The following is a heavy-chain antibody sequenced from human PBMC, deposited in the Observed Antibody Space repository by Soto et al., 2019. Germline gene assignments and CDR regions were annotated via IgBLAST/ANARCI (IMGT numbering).Heavy chain of an antibody. Sequence: KPSETLPLAGTVSGGSFSSVSYYCSWIRQPPGKGLEWIGYIYYSGSTNYNPSIKSRVTISVDTSKNQFSLKLSSVTAADTAVYYCATRSPGDYVWFDPWGQGTLVSVSS. J-gene: IGHJ5*02. CDR3: ATRSPGDYVWFDP. CDR1: GGSFSSVSYY. CDR2: IYYSGST. D-gene: IGHD4-17*01. V-gene: IGHV4-61*01.